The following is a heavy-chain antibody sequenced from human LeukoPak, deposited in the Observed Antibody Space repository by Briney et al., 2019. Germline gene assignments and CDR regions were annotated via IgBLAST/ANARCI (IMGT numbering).Heavy chain of an antibody. CDR1: GLPIADFA. J-gene: IGHJ4*02. Sequence: GGSLRLSCVASGLPIADFAMHWVRQAPGKGLEWVSLISHDGVSTFYADSVKGRFSISRDNSKNSLHLEMNSLRTEDAAMYYCAKESGKFDYWGQGTLVAVSS. CDR2: ISHDGVST. V-gene: IGHV3-43*02. CDR3: AKESGKFDY.